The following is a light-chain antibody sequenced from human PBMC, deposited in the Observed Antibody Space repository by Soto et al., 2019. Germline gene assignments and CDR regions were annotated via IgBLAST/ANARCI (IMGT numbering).Light chain of an antibody. CDR2: DDS. Sequence: SYELTQPPSVSVAPGQTARITCGGNNIGSKSVHWYQQKPGQASVLVVYDDSDRPSGIPERFSGSNSGNTATLTISRVGAGDEADYYCQVWDSSSDHAVFGGGTQLTVL. CDR1: NIGSKS. V-gene: IGLV3-21*02. CDR3: QVWDSSSDHAV. J-gene: IGLJ7*01.